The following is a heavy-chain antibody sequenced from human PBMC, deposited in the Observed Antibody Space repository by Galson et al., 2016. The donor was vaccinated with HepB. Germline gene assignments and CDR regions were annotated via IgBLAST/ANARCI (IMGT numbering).Heavy chain of an antibody. V-gene: IGHV3-53*01. CDR3: AAGNYVVVD. J-gene: IGHJ4*02. D-gene: IGHD2-15*01. CDR1: GFTINNNY. Sequence: SLRLSCAVSGFTINNNYMSWVRQAPGKGLEWVALLYSGGRTDYADSVKGRFTISRDNSKNTLYLQMNSLRAEDTAVYYCAAGNYVVVDWGQGTLVTVSS. CDR2: LYSGGRT.